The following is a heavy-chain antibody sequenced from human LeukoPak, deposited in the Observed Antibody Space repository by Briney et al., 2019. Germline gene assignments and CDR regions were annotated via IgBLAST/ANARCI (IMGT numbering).Heavy chain of an antibody. Sequence: PGGSLRLSCAASGFTFGSYWMSWVRRAPGKGPEWVASINKDGTERYYMDSVKGRFTISRDNANNSLYLQMNSLRAEDTAMYYCARGYNWAQGTLVTVSS. CDR1: GFTFGSYW. CDR2: INKDGTER. CDR3: ARGYN. J-gene: IGHJ4*02. V-gene: IGHV3-7*01. D-gene: IGHD3-16*02.